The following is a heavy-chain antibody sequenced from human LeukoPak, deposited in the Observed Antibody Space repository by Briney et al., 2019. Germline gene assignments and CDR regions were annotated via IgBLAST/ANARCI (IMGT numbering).Heavy chain of an antibody. D-gene: IGHD3/OR15-3a*01. CDR1: GFIFDDYA. Sequence: GGSLRLSCAASGFIFDDYAMHWVRQAPGKGLEWVSGISWNGGSIDYADSVKGRFTISRDNAKNSLYLQMDSLRTEDMAFYYCAKDMTWRRDLNVRGAFDIWGQGTMVTVSS. CDR3: AKDMTWRRDLNVRGAFDI. J-gene: IGHJ3*02. V-gene: IGHV3-9*03. CDR2: ISWNGGSI.